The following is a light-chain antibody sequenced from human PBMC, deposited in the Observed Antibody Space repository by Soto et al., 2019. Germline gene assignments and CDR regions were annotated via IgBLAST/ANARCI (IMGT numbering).Light chain of an antibody. V-gene: IGLV2-14*01. J-gene: IGLJ2*01. CDR2: EVS. CDR1: SSDVGGYSY. Sequence: QSVLTQPASVSGSPGQSITISCTGTSSDVGGYSYVSWYQQHPGKTPKLMIYEVSNRPSGVSHRFSGSRSGNTASLTISGLQAEDEAHYYCSSYTPSITLLFGGGTKLTVL. CDR3: SSYTPSITLL.